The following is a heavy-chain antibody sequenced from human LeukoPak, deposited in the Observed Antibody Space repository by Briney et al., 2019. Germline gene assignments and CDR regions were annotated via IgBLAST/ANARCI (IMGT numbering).Heavy chain of an antibody. CDR2: IYSGGST. J-gene: IGHJ3*02. CDR3: AREPRDSSGYYPPDAFDI. Sequence: PGGSPRLSCAASGFTVSSNYMSWVRQAPGKGLEWVSVIYSGGSTYYADSVKGRFTISRDNSKNTLYLQMNGLRAEDTAVYYCAREPRDSSGYYPPDAFDIWGQGTMVTVSS. V-gene: IGHV3-53*01. CDR1: GFTVSSNY. D-gene: IGHD3-22*01.